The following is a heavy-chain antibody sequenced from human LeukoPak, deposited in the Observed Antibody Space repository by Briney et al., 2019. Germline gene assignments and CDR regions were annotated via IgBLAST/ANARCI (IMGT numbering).Heavy chain of an antibody. CDR3: ARFYDFWSGYYFDY. CDR1: GVSISSYY. Sequence: SETLSLTCTVSGVSISSYYWSWLRQPAGKGLEWIGRIYSSGSTNYNPSLKSRVTISVDTSKNQFSLKLSSVTAADTAVYYCARFYDFWSGYYFDYWGQGTLVTVSS. CDR2: IYSSGST. D-gene: IGHD3-3*01. J-gene: IGHJ4*02. V-gene: IGHV4-4*07.